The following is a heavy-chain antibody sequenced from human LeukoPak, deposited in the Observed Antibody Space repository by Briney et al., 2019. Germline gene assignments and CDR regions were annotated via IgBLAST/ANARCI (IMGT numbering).Heavy chain of an antibody. Sequence: SVKVSCKASGSTFSSYAISWVRQAPGQGLEWMGGIIPIFGTANYAQKFQGRVTITTDESTSTAYMELSSLRSEDTAVYYCARGYCSSTSCYRLDYWGQGTLVTVSS. D-gene: IGHD2-2*01. V-gene: IGHV1-69*05. CDR1: GSTFSSYA. CDR3: ARGYCSSTSCYRLDY. CDR2: IIPIFGTA. J-gene: IGHJ4*02.